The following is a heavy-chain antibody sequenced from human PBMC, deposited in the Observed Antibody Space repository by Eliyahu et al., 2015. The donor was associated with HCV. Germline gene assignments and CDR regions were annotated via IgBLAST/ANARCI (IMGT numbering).Heavy chain of an antibody. CDR3: ARGRYCSGGSCYSGDAFDI. V-gene: IGHV3-33*08. CDR2: IWYDGGNE. CDR1: GFTFSXYA. D-gene: IGHD2-15*01. J-gene: IGHJ3*02. Sequence: QVQLVESGGGVVQPGXSLRLSCAASGFTFSXYAMHWVRQAPGKGLEWVALIWYDGGNEYYADSVKGRFTISRDNSKNTLYLQMNSLRGEDTAVYYCARGRYCSGGSCYSGDAFDIWGQGTMVTVSS.